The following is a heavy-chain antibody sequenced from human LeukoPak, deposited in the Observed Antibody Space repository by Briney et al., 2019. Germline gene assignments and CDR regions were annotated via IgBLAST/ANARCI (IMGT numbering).Heavy chain of an antibody. CDR2: IYHSGST. CDR3: ASQSSSWAY. J-gene: IGHJ4*02. CDR1: GGSIGSYY. V-gene: IGHV4-59*04. D-gene: IGHD6-13*01. Sequence: SETLSLTCTVSGGSIGSYYWSLIRQPPGKGLEWIGSIYHSGSTYYNPSLKSRVTISVDTSKNQFSLKLSSVTAADTAVYYCASQSSSWAYWGQGTLVTVSS.